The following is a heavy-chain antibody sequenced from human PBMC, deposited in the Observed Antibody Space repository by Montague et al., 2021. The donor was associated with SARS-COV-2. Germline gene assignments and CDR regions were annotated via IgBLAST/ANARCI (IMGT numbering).Heavy chain of an antibody. Sequence: SETLSLTCAVYGGSFRCYYWSWIRQPPGKGLSWIGEINHSGSTSYNRGVKSRVTISVDTSKNQFSLRLSSVTAADTAVYYCAREVRGRIVVVIAIPYYYFDYWGQGTLVTVSS. CDR1: GGSFRCYY. D-gene: IGHD2-21*01. CDR3: AREVRGRIVVVIAIPYYYFDY. J-gene: IGHJ4*02. V-gene: IGHV4-34*01. CDR2: INHSGST.